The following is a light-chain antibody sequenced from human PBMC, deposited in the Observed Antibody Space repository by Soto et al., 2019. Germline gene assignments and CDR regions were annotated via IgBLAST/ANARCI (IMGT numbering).Light chain of an antibody. Sequence: EIVMTQSPATLSVSPGERATLSCRASQSVNNNLAWYQQKPGQAPRLLISGASARATGIPARFSGSGSGTEFTLTISSLQSEDFAVYYCQQYNEWPPYTFGQGTRLEIK. CDR1: QSVNNN. CDR2: GAS. V-gene: IGKV3-15*01. CDR3: QQYNEWPPYT. J-gene: IGKJ2*01.